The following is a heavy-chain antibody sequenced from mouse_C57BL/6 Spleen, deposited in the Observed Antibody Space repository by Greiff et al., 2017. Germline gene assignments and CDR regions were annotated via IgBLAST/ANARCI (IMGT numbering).Heavy chain of an antibody. Sequence: VQLQQSGAELVRPGASVKLSCTASGFNIKDDYMHWVKQRPEQGLEWIGWIDPENGDTEYASKFQGKATITADTSSNTAYLQLSSLTSEDTAVYYCTTTVATPFYYWGQGTTLTVSS. CDR2: IDPENGDT. CDR3: TTTVATPFYY. D-gene: IGHD1-1*01. V-gene: IGHV14-4*01. CDR1: GFNIKDDY. J-gene: IGHJ2*01.